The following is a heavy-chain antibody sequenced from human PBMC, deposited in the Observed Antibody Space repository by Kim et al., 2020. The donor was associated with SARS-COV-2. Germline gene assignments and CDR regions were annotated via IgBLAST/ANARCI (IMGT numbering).Heavy chain of an antibody. CDR1: GFTFSSYG. D-gene: IGHD2-15*01. Sequence: LSLTCAASGFTFSSYGMHWVRQAPGKGLEWVAVIWYDGSNKYYADSVKGRFTISRDNSKNTLYLQMNSLRAEDTAVYYCARNSRPDWYFDLWGRGTL. CDR3: ARNSRPDWYFDL. CDR2: IWYDGSNK. J-gene: IGHJ2*01. V-gene: IGHV3-33*01.